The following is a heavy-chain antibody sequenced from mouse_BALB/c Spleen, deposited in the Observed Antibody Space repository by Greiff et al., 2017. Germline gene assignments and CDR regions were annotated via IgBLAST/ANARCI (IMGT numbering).Heavy chain of an antibody. Sequence: EVQLQESGPGLVKPSQSLSLTCSVTGYSITSGYYWNWIRQFPGNKLEWMGYISYDGSNNYNPSLKNRISITRDTSKNQFFLKLNSVTTEDTATYYCARGGNSLLRLSWFAYWGQGTLVTVSA. CDR1: GYSITSGYY. V-gene: IGHV3-6*02. CDR3: ARGGNSLLRLSWFAY. J-gene: IGHJ3*01. D-gene: IGHD1-2*01. CDR2: ISYDGSN.